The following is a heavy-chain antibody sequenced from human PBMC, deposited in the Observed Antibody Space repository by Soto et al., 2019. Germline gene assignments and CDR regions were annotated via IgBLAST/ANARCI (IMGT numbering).Heavy chain of an antibody. Sequence: QVTLKESGPVLVKPTETLTLTCTVSGFSLSNARMGVSWIRQPPGKALEWLAHIFSNDEKSYSTSLKSRLTLPKNTSKSHVVLTMTSMDAVATAQYYCARIGGVGNWFDPCGQGTLVTVSS. D-gene: IGHD1-26*01. CDR2: IFSNDEK. J-gene: IGHJ5*02. CDR1: GFSLSNARMG. V-gene: IGHV2-26*01. CDR3: ARIGGVGNWFDP.